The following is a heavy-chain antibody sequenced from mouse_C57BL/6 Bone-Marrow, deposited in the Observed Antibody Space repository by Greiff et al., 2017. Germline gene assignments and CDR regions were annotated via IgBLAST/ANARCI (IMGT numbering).Heavy chain of an antibody. J-gene: IGHJ1*03. CDR1: GYTFTSYT. CDR2: INPSSGYT. V-gene: IGHV1-4*01. Sequence: QVQLKQSGAELARPGASVKMSSKASGYTFTSYTMHWVKQRPGQGLEWIGYINPSSGYTKYNQKFKDKATLTADKSSSTAYMLLISLTSDDSAVYYCARKYFDVWGTGTTVTVSS. CDR3: ARKYFDV.